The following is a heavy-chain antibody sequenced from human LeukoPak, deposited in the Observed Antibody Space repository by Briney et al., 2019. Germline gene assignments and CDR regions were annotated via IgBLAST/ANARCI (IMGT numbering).Heavy chain of an antibody. CDR2: ISSSSNYI. CDR3: ARGKGSAIFGVVIIEGDYYYYYYMDV. D-gene: IGHD3-3*01. J-gene: IGHJ6*03. CDR1: GFTFSSYS. Sequence: GGSLRLSCAASGFTFSSYSMNWVRQAPGKGLEWVSSISSSSNYIYYADSVKGRFTISRDNAKNSLYLQMNSLRAEDTAVYYCARGKGSAIFGVVIIEGDYYYYYYMDVWGKGTTVTVSS. V-gene: IGHV3-21*01.